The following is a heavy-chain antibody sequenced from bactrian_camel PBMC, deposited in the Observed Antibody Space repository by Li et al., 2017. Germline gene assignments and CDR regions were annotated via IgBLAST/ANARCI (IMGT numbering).Heavy chain of an antibody. CDR2: IDSSGGT. CDR1: GYTSSGYC. D-gene: IGHD7*01. Sequence: DVQLVESGGGSVQAGGSLRLSCIVSGYTSSGYCLGWFRQSPSKVREAVATIDSSGGTNYANAVKGRFTITKDNAKNTLYLQMNNLKPDDTATYYCAAGQWSGRTLDERRYNYWGQGTQVTVS. CDR3: AAGQWSGRTLDERRYNY. V-gene: IGHV3S67*01. J-gene: IGHJ4*01.